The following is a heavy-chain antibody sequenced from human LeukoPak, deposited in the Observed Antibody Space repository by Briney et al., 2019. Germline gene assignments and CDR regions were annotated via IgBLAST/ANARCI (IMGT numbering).Heavy chain of an antibody. V-gene: IGHV3-72*01. J-gene: IGHJ6*02. CDR3: VRAARESPDNYYYGLDA. CDR1: GFTFSDHY. CDR2: TRNKPKSYTT. Sequence: GGSLRPSRAASGFTFSDHYMDWVRQAPGKGLEWVGRTRNKPKSYTTEYAASVKGRFTISRDDSKNSLYLQMNSLKNEDTAVYYCVRAARESPDNYYYGLDAWGQGTTVTVSS.